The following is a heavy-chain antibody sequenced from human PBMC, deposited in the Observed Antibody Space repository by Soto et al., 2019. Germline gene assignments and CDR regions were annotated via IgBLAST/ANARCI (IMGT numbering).Heavy chain of an antibody. J-gene: IGHJ5*02. Sequence: GGSLRLSCAASGFTFSSYGMHWVRQAPGKGLEWVAVISYDGSNKYYADSVKGRFTISRDNSKDTLYLEMSGLRRDDTAVYYCARGDQWVVFGPTDHWGQGTLVTVSS. D-gene: IGHD3-3*01. CDR2: ISYDGSNK. CDR3: ARGDQWVVFGPTDH. CDR1: GFTFSSYG. V-gene: IGHV3-30*03.